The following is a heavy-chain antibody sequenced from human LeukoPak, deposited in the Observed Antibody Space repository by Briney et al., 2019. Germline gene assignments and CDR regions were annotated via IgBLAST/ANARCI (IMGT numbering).Heavy chain of an antibody. CDR1: GYTFTSYA. J-gene: IGHJ3*02. CDR2: INTNTGSP. Sequence: ASVKVSCKASGYTFTSYAMNWVRQAPGQGLEWMGWINTNTGSPTYAQGFTGRFVFSLDTSVSTAYLQICSLKAEDTAVYYCARTYYYGSGSYCSPESYSGDDAFDIWGQGTMVTVSS. V-gene: IGHV7-4-1*01. CDR3: ARTYYYGSGSYCSPESYSGDDAFDI. D-gene: IGHD3-10*01.